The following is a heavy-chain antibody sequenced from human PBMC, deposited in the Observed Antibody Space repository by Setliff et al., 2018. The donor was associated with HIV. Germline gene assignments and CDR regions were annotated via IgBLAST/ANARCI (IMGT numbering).Heavy chain of an antibody. V-gene: IGHV4-4*09. D-gene: IGHD2-21*02. CDR1: GDTDFY. J-gene: IGHJ4*02. CDR3: ATLDPSGGNFLAY. Sequence: PSETLSLTCTVSGDTDFYWSWIRQSPGKGLEWIGYIHASGKANYNPSLKSRVTISLDTSKMQFSQRLTSVTAADTAVYYCATLDPSGGNFLAYWGQGTLVTVSS. CDR2: IHASGKA.